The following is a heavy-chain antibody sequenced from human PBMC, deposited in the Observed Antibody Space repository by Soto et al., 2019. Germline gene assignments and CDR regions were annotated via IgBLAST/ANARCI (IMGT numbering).Heavy chain of an antibody. V-gene: IGHV1-2*02. J-gene: IGHJ4*02. CDR1: GYTFTGYY. Sequence: ASVKVSCKXSGYTFTGYYMHWVRQAPGQGLEWMGWINPNSGGTNYAQKFQGRVTMTRDTSISTAYMELSRLRSDDTAVYYCARVREGKYDILTGYLPIFDYWGQGTLVTVSS. D-gene: IGHD3-9*01. CDR3: ARVREGKYDILTGYLPIFDY. CDR2: INPNSGGT.